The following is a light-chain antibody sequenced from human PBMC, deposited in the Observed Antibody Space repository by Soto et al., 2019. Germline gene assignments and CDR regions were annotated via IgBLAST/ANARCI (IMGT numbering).Light chain of an antibody. CDR2: DAY. J-gene: IGKJ5*01. Sequence: DIVWTQYPGTLSLSPGERATLSCRASQSVGSYLAWYQQKPGLSPRLVMYDAYNRATGIPARFSGSGSGTDFTLTISSLEPEDFAVYYCQHRSIWPVSVGPGTRLDIK. V-gene: IGKV3-11*01. CDR3: QHRSIWPVS. CDR1: QSVGSY.